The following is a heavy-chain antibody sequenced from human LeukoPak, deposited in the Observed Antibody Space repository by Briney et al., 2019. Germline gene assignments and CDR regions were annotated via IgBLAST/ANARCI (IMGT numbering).Heavy chain of an antibody. CDR2: FDPEDGET. J-gene: IGHJ4*02. Sequence: MGGFDPEDGETIYAQKFQGRVTMTEDTSTDTAYMELSSLRSEDTAVYYCATVNDFWSGFGFWGQGTLVTVSS. V-gene: IGHV1-24*01. CDR3: ATVNDFWSGFGF. D-gene: IGHD3-3*01.